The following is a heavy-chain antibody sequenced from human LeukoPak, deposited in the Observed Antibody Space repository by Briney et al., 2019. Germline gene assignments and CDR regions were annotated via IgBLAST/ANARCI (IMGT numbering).Heavy chain of an antibody. CDR2: INAGNGNT. V-gene: IGHV1-3*01. J-gene: IGHJ4*02. Sequence: ASVKVSCKASGYTFTSHAMHWVRQAPGQRLEWMGWINAGNGNTKYSQKFQGRVTITRDTSASTAYMELSSLRSEDTAVYYCARDPSDGGSGPIDYWGQGTLVTVSS. CDR1: GYTFTSHA. CDR3: ARDPSDGGSGPIDY. D-gene: IGHD6-19*01.